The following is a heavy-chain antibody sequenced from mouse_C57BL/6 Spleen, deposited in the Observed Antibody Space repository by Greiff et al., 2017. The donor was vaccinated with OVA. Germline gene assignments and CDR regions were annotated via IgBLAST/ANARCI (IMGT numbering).Heavy chain of an antibody. CDR2: ISSGSSTI. CDR3: ARSSPITTVVAPDY. Sequence: EVQLVESGGGLVKPGGSLKLSCAASGFTFSDYGMHWVRQAPEKGLEWVAYISSGSSTIYYADTVKGRFTISRDNAKNTLFLQMTSLRSEDTAMYYCARSSPITTVVAPDYWGQGTTLTVSS. CDR1: GFTFSDYG. D-gene: IGHD1-1*01. V-gene: IGHV5-17*01. J-gene: IGHJ2*01.